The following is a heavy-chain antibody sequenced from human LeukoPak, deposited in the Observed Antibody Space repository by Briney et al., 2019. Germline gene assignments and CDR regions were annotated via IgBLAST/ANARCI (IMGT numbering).Heavy chain of an antibody. CDR1: GFTFSNAW. CDR2: IKSKTDGGTT. D-gene: IGHD3-10*01. CDR3: TTVRSGY. J-gene: IGHJ4*02. Sequence: GGSLRLSCAASGFTFSNAWMSWVRQAPGKGLEWVGCIKSKTDGGTTDYAAPVKGRFTISRDDSKNTLYLQMNSLKTEDTAVYYCTTVRSGYWGQGTLVTVSS. V-gene: IGHV3-15*01.